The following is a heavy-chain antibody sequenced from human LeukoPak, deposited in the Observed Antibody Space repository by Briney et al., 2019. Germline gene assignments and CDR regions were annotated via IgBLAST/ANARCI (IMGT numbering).Heavy chain of an antibody. J-gene: IGHJ6*03. CDR1: GFTFDDYA. V-gene: IGHV3-9*03. CDR2: IDWNSGSI. CDR3: AKGSGYHYYYYMDV. Sequence: GRSLRLSCAASGFTFDDYAMHWVRQAPGKGLEWVTGIDWNSGSISYADSVKGRFTISRDNAKNSLYLQMNSLRAEDMALYYCAKGSGYHYYYYMDVWGKGTTVTVSS.